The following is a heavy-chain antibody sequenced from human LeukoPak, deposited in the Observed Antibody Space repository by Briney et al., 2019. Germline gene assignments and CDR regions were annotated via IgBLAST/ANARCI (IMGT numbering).Heavy chain of an antibody. V-gene: IGHV4-30-4*08. J-gene: IGHJ4*02. Sequence: SETLSLTCTVSGASVSSGDYYWSWIRQPPGEGLEWIEYFYYSGSTYYNPSLKSRITISVDTSKNQFSLNLGSVTAADTAVYYCASSIAARLYWGRGTLVTVSS. CDR3: ASSIAARLY. D-gene: IGHD6-6*01. CDR1: GASVSSGDYY. CDR2: FYYSGST.